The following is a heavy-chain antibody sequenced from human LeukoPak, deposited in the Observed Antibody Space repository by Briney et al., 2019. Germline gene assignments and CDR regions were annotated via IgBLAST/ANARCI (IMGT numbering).Heavy chain of an antibody. D-gene: IGHD2-2*01. J-gene: IGHJ3*02. V-gene: IGHV4-34*01. CDR2: INHGGST. CDR1: GGSFSDYY. CDR3: ATGSGRYCRSTGCRLYRKGAFDI. Sequence: SETLSLTCAVYGGSFSDYYWSWIRQPPGKGLEWIGEINHGGSTNYNPSLKSRVSISVDTSKNQFSLKLSSVTAADTAVYYCATGSGRYCRSTGCRLYRKGAFDIWGQGTMVTVSS.